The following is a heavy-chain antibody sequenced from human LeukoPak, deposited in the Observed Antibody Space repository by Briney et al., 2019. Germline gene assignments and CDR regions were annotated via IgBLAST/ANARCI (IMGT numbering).Heavy chain of an antibody. CDR1: GGSISSYY. CDR3: ARGQRSDAGWGLYYYYYYIDV. J-gene: IGHJ6*03. Sequence: SETLSLTCTVSGGSISSYYWSWIRQPPGKGLEWIGYIYYSGSTNYNPSLKSRVTISVDTSKNQFSLKLSSATAADTAVYYCARGQRSDAGWGLYYYYYYIDVWGKGTTVTVSS. D-gene: IGHD3-10*01. V-gene: IGHV4-59*01. CDR2: IYYSGST.